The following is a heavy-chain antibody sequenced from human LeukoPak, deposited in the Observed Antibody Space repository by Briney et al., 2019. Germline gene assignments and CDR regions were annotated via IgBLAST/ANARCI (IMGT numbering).Heavy chain of an antibody. CDR2: IIPIFGTA. V-gene: IGHV1-69*05. D-gene: IGHD3-22*01. J-gene: IGHJ3*02. Sequence: GASVKVSCKASGGTFSSYAISWVRQAPGQGLEWMGGIIPIFGTANYAQKFQGRVTITTDESTSTAYMELSSLRSEDTAVYYCARDIGKEYYYDSSGYYNDAFDIWGQGTMVTVSS. CDR3: ARDIGKEYYYDSSGYYNDAFDI. CDR1: GGTFSSYA.